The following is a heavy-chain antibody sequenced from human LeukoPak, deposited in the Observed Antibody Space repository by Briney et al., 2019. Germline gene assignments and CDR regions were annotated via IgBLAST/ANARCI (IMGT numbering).Heavy chain of an antibody. CDR2: ISASGGST. Sequence: GGSLRLSCAASGFTFSSYAMTWVRQAPGKGLQWVSGISASGGSTYYADSVRGRFTISRDNSKNTLYLRMNSLRAEDTAVYYCAKDWYYYDSSGYSDYWGQGILVTVSS. J-gene: IGHJ4*02. D-gene: IGHD3-22*01. CDR3: AKDWYYYDSSGYSDY. V-gene: IGHV3-23*01. CDR1: GFTFSSYA.